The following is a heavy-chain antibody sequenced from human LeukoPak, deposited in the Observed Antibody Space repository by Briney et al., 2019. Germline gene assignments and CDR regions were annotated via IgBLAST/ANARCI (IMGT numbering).Heavy chain of an antibody. Sequence: GGSLRLSCAASGFTFSSYTMNWVRQPPGKGLEWVSAISGSGGSTYYADSVKGRFTISRDNSKNTLSLQMSSLSAEDTAVYYCAKGGGSAWYYFDYWGQGTLVTVSS. CDR2: ISGSGGST. V-gene: IGHV3-23*01. D-gene: IGHD6-19*01. CDR3: AKGGGSAWYYFDY. CDR1: GFTFSSYT. J-gene: IGHJ4*02.